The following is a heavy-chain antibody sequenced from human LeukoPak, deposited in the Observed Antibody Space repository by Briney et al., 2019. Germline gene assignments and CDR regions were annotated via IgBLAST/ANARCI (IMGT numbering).Heavy chain of an antibody. D-gene: IGHD4-11*01. CDR1: GGSFSGYY. CDR3: ARLSKRRTFVY. Sequence: SETLSLTCAVYGGSFSGYYWSWIRQPPGKGLEWIGEINHSGGTNYNPSLKSRVTISVDTSKNQFSLKLSSVTAADTAVDYCARLSKRRTFVYLGQGTLGNGS. CDR2: INHSGGT. J-gene: IGHJ4*03. V-gene: IGHV4-34*01.